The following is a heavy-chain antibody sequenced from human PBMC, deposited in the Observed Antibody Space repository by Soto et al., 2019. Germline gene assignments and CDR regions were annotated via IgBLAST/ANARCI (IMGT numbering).Heavy chain of an antibody. V-gene: IGHV1-69*13. D-gene: IGHD2-15*01. J-gene: IGHJ5*02. Sequence: SVKVSXKASGGTFSSYAISWVRQAPGQGLEWMGGIIPIFGTANYAQKFQGRVTITADESTSTAYMELSSLRSEDTAVYYCARDRSDIYCSGGSCYSGPNWLDPWGTGTLLTLSS. CDR1: GGTFSSYA. CDR2: IIPIFGTA. CDR3: ARDRSDIYCSGGSCYSGPNWLDP.